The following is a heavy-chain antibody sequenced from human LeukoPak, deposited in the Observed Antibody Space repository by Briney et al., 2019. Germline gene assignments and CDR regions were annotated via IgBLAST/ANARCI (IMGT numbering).Heavy chain of an antibody. V-gene: IGHV1-18*01. J-gene: IGHJ4*02. CDR2: ISAYNGYT. D-gene: IGHD3-22*01. Sequence: ASVKVSCKASGYSFTNYGISWVRQAPGQGLEWMGWISAYNGYTHFAQKFQGRVTMTTDTSTSTAYMELRSLRSDDTAVYYCARGSAYYYDSSGYYLGLPFDYWGQGTLVTVSS. CDR1: GYSFTNYG. CDR3: ARGSAYYYDSSGYYLGLPFDY.